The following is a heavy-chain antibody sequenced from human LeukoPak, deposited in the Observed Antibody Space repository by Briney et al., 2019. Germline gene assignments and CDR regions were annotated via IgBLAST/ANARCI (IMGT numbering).Heavy chain of an antibody. CDR2: IYYSGST. CDR3: ARGDGGNIFDY. J-gene: IGHJ4*02. V-gene: IGHV4-59*01. CDR1: GGSISSYY. Sequence: SETLSLTCTVSGGSISSYYWSWIRQPPGTGLEWIGYIYYSGSTNYNPSPQSRVTISVDTSKNQFSLKLSSVTAADTAVYYCARGDGGNIFDYWGQGTLVTVSS. D-gene: IGHD4-23*01.